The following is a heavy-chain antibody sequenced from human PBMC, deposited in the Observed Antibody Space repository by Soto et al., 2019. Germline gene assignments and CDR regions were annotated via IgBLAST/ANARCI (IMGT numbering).Heavy chain of an antibody. CDR3: ATTHIVATIAQHYYYGMHV. V-gene: IGHV1-2*04. CDR2: INPNSGGT. D-gene: IGHD5-12*01. J-gene: IGHJ6*02. CDR1: GYTFTGYY. Sequence: ASVKVSCKASGYTFTGYYMHWVRQAPGQGLEWMGWINPNSGGTNYAQKFQGWVTMTRDTSISTAYMELSRLRSDDTAVYYCATTHIVATIAQHYYYGMHVRGQGTTVTGSS.